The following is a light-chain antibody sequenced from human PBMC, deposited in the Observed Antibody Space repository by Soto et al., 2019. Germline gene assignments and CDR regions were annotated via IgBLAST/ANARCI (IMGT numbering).Light chain of an antibody. CDR1: QSISSY. V-gene: IGKV1-39*01. J-gene: IGKJ3*01. Sequence: DIQMTQSPCSLSASVGDRVTITCRTSQSISSYLNWYQQKPGKAPKLLIYAASSLQSGVPSRFSGSGSGTDFTLTISSLQPEDFATYYCQQSYSTPGFTFGPGTKVDIK. CDR3: QQSYSTPGFT. CDR2: AAS.